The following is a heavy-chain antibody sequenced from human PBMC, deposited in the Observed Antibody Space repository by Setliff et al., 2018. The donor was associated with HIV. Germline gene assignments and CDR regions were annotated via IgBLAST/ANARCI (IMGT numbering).Heavy chain of an antibody. Sequence: SVKVSCKASGYTFTSYDISWVRQAPGQGLEWVGWISAYNGNTNYAQKLQGRVTMTTDTSTSTAYMELRSLRSDGTAVYYCAREIGDYYDSSGYYPPTDYYYGMDVWGQGTTVTVSS. V-gene: IGHV1-18*01. J-gene: IGHJ6*02. CDR2: ISAYNGNT. CDR3: AREIGDYYDSSGYYPPTDYYYGMDV. D-gene: IGHD3-22*01. CDR1: GYTFTSYD.